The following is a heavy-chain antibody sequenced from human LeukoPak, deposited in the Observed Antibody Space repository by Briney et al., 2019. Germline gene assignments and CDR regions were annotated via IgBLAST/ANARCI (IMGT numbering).Heavy chain of an antibody. CDR2: IYYSGST. V-gene: IGHV4-59*01. Sequence: SETLSLTCTVSGGSISSYYCSWIRQPPGKGLEWIGYIYYSGSTNYNPSLKSRVTISVDTSKNQFSLKLSSVTAADTAVYYCARGRYTNWFDPWGQGTLVTVSS. D-gene: IGHD1-1*01. J-gene: IGHJ5*02. CDR3: ARGRYTNWFDP. CDR1: GGSISSYY.